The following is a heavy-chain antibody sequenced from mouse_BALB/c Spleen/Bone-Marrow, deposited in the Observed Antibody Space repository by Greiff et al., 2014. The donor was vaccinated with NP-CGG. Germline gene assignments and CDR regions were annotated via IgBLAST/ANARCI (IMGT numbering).Heavy chain of an antibody. J-gene: IGHJ2*01. V-gene: IGHV1S81*02. CDR1: GYTFTSYW. CDR3: ARANFGNYGVY. D-gene: IGHD2-1*01. Sequence: VQLQQSGAELVKPGASVKLSCKTSGYTFTSYWIHWVKQRPGQGLEWIGEINPSNGRTSYNEKFESKATLAVDTSSSTAYMQLSSLTSEDSAVYYCARANFGNYGVYWGQGSTLTVSS. CDR2: INPSNGRT.